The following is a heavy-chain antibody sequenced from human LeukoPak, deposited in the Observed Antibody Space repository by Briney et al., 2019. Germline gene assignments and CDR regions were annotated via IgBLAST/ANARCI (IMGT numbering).Heavy chain of an antibody. CDR2: IYYSGRT. Sequence: SETLSLTCTVSGGSISSYYWSWIRQPPGKGLEWIGYIYYSGRTKYNPSLKSRITMSVDTSKNQFSLKLSSVTAADTAVYYCARNGDVMTFEYWGQGTLVTVSS. J-gene: IGHJ4*02. D-gene: IGHD3-16*01. CDR1: GGSISSYY. CDR3: ARNGDVMTFEY. V-gene: IGHV4-59*12.